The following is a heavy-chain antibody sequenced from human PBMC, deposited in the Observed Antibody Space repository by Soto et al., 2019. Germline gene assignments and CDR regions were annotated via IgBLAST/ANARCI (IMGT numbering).Heavy chain of an antibody. CDR1: GFTFSNHY. V-gene: IGHV3-48*01. CDR2: INRDSTVI. Sequence: EEQLVESGGGLVQPGGSLRLSCAASGFTFSNHYMNWVRQTPGKGLEWVSSINRDSTVIYYADSVKGRFTISRDNARNSLSLQMSRLGAEDTAVYYCLNGDYYVGPGTLVTVSS. D-gene: IGHD3-16*01. CDR3: LNGDYY. J-gene: IGHJ4*02.